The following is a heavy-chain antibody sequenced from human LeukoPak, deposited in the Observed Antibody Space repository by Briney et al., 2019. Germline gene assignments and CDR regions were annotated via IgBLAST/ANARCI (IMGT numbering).Heavy chain of an antibody. J-gene: IGHJ4*02. CDR3: ARQTAMGRSGDY. D-gene: IGHD5-18*01. V-gene: IGHV5-51*01. CDR2: IDPSDSET. Sequence: GESLKISCKASGYSFTSYWICWVRQMPGKGLEWMGIIDPSDSETRYTPSFQGQVTISVDKSLTTADLQWNSLKASDTAMYYCARQTAMGRSGDYWGQGTLVTVSS. CDR1: GYSFTSYW.